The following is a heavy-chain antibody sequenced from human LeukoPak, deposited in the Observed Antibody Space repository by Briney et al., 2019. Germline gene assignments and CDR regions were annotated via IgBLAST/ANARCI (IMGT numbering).Heavy chain of an antibody. V-gene: IGHV1-69*04. CDR2: IIPILGIA. CDR1: GGAFSSYA. CDR3: ARIVSGPPVGYNWFDP. Sequence: GASVKVSCKASGGAFSSYAISWVRQAPGQGLEWMGRIIPILGIANYAQKFQGRVTITADKSTSTAYMELSSLRSEDTAVYYCARIVSGPPVGYNWFDPWGQGTLVTVSP. J-gene: IGHJ5*02. D-gene: IGHD5-12*01.